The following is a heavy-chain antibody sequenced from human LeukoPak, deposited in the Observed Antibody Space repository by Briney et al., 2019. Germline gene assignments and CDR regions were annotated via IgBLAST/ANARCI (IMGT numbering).Heavy chain of an antibody. J-gene: IGHJ4*02. CDR1: GGSISSSSYY. D-gene: IGHD1-26*01. CDR3: ARNSGSYYFDY. CDR2: IYYSGST. Sequence: PSETLSLTCTVSGGSISSSSYYWGWIRQPPGKGLEWIGSIYYSGSTYYNPPLKSRVTISVGTSKNQFSLKLSSVTAADTAVYYCARNSGSYYFDYWGQGTLVTVSS. V-gene: IGHV4-39*07.